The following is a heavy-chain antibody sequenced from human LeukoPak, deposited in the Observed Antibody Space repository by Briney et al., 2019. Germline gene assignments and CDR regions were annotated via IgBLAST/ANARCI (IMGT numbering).Heavy chain of an antibody. CDR1: GYTFTSYG. Sequence: ASVKVSCKASGYTFTSYGIGWVRQAPGQGLEWMGWISAYNGNTNYAQKLQGRVTMTTDTSTSTAYMELRSLRSDDTAVYYCARGPYYYDSSGYLSTDLPTDYWGQGTLVTVSS. J-gene: IGHJ4*02. CDR3: ARGPYYYDSSGYLSTDLPTDY. CDR2: ISAYNGNT. D-gene: IGHD3-22*01. V-gene: IGHV1-18*01.